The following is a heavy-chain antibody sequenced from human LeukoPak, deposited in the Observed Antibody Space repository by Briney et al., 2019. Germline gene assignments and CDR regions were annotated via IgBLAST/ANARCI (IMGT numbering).Heavy chain of an antibody. Sequence: PGGSLRLSCAASGFTFSSYSMNWVRQAPGKGLEWISYISGSRSTTYYADSVQGRLTISRDNAKNSLYLQMNSLRVEDTAVYYCAGGADLEWILDWFDPWGQGSLVTVSS. CDR3: AGGADLEWILDWFDP. CDR2: ISGSRSTT. CDR1: GFTFSSYS. D-gene: IGHD3-3*01. V-gene: IGHV3-48*04. J-gene: IGHJ5*02.